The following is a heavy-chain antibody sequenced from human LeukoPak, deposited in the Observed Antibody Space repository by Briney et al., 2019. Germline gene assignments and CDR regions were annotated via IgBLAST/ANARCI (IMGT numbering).Heavy chain of an antibody. Sequence: KTSQTLSLTCAISGDSVSSNSAAWNWIRQSPSRGLEWLGRTYYRSKWYYDYAISLKSRITINPDTSKNQLSLQLNSMTPEDAALYYCARDGSKGRSSTWYEGFGPWGQGTLVTVSS. J-gene: IGHJ5*02. D-gene: IGHD6-13*01. CDR2: TYYRSKWYY. CDR3: ARDGSKGRSSTWYEGFGP. CDR1: GDSVSSNSAA. V-gene: IGHV6-1*01.